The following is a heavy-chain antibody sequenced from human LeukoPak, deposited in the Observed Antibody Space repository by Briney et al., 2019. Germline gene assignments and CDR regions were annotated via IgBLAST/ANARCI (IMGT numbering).Heavy chain of an antibody. D-gene: IGHD1-1*01. CDR3: ARDQDWNDRGGLDY. J-gene: IGHJ4*02. CDR2: ISTSSSYI. Sequence: GGSLRLSCAASGFTFSTYSMNWVRQAPGKGLEWVSFISTSSSYIYYADSVKGRFTISRDNSKNSLYLQMNSLRAEDTAVYYCARDQDWNDRGGLDYWGQGTLVIVSS. V-gene: IGHV3-21*01. CDR1: GFTFSTYS.